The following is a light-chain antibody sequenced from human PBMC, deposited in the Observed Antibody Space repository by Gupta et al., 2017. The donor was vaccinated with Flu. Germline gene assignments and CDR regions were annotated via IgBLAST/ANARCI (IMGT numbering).Light chain of an antibody. Sequence: QSVLIQPPSASETPGQRVTISCSGSWSNIKRNTVNWYRQLPGTAPRLLIYKNDQRPSGVPDRFSGSKSGTSDSLAISGLQSDDEAEYYCAASDDSLSAYLFGTGTKVTVL. CDR2: KND. J-gene: IGLJ1*01. V-gene: IGLV1-44*01. CDR3: AASDDSLSAYL. CDR1: WSNIKRNT.